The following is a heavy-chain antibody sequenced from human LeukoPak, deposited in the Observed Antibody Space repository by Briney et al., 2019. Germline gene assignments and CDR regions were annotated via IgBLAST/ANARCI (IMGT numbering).Heavy chain of an antibody. D-gene: IGHD2-2*01. J-gene: IGHJ4*02. Sequence: GGSLRLSCAASGFTFSSYAMSWVRQAPGKGLEWVSAISGSGGSTYYADSVKGRFTISRDNSKNTLYLQMNSLRAEDTAIYYCAKDEYIAVVPAAVDYWGQGTLVTVSS. CDR2: ISGSGGST. CDR3: AKDEYIAVVPAAVDY. V-gene: IGHV3-23*01. CDR1: GFTFSSYA.